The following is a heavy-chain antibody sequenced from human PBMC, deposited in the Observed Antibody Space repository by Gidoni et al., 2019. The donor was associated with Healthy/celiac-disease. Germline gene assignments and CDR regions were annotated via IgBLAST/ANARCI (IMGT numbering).Heavy chain of an antibody. J-gene: IGHJ6*02. CDR3: AKGQAARPSRAPMDV. Sequence: GFTFDDYAMHWVRQAPGKGLEWVSGISWNSGSIGYADSVKGRFTISRDNAKNSLYLQMNSLRAEDTALYYCAKGQAARPSRAPMDVWGQGTTVTVSS. V-gene: IGHV3-9*01. D-gene: IGHD6-6*01. CDR1: GFTFDDYA. CDR2: ISWNSGSI.